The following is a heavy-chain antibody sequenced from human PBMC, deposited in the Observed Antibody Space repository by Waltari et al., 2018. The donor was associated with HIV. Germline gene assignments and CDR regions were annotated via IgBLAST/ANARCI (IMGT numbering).Heavy chain of an antibody. Sequence: QVQLQQWGAGLLKPSETLSLTCAVYGGSFTGYYWSWIRQPPGKGLEWIREINHSGSTNYTPSLKRRVTISVETSKNQFSLKLSSVTAADTAVDYCARLNSNPLDYYYSGMDVWGQGTTVTVSS. V-gene: IGHV4-34*01. CDR2: INHSGST. D-gene: IGHD6-13*01. CDR1: GGSFTGYY. J-gene: IGHJ6*01. CDR3: ARLNSNPLDYYYSGMDV.